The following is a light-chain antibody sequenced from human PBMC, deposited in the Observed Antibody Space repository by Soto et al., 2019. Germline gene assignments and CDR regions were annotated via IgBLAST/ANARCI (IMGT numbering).Light chain of an antibody. Sequence: TVLTQSPATLSLSPGERATLSCRASQSIDIYLAWYQLRPGQAPRLLIYDASNRPPGIPARFSGSGSGTDFTLTIRRLEPEDFASYYCQQRKFCLSFGGGTKVEIK. CDR2: DAS. J-gene: IGKJ4*01. V-gene: IGKV3-11*01. CDR1: QSIDIY. CDR3: QQRKFCLS.